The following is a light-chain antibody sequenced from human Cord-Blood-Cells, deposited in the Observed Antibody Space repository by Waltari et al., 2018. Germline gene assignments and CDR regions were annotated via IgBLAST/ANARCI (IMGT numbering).Light chain of an antibody. CDR1: SSYVGGYNY. V-gene: IGLV2-14*01. Sequence: QSALTQPASVSGSPGQSITISCTGTSSYVGGYNYVSCYQQHPGKAPKLMFYDVSKRPSGVSNRFSGSKSGNTASLTISGLQAEDEADYYCSSYTSSSTWVFGGGTKLTVL. CDR3: SSYTSSSTWV. CDR2: DVS. J-gene: IGLJ3*02.